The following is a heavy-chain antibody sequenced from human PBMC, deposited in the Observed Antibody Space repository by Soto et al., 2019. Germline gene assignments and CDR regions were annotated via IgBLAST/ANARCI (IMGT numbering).Heavy chain of an antibody. CDR1: GFTVSSNY. CDR3: AILDPNNYYDSSGFGY. J-gene: IGHJ4*02. CDR2: IYSGGST. V-gene: IGHV3-66*01. Sequence: QPGGSLRLSCAASGFTVSSNYMSWVRQAPGKGLEWVSVIYSGGSTYYADSVKGRFTISRDNSKNTLYLQMNSLRAEDTAVYYCAILDPNNYYDSSGFGYWGQGTLVTVSS. D-gene: IGHD3-22*01.